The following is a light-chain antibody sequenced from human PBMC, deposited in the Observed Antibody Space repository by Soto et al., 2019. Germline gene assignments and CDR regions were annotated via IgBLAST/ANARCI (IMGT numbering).Light chain of an antibody. CDR1: SSDVGGYNY. CDR3: SSYTSNSTRV. Sequence: LTQPASVXGSPGQSITISCTGTSSDVGGYNYVSWYQQHPGKAPKLMIYDVSNRPSGVSNRFSGSKSGNTASLTISGLQAEDEADYYCSSYTSNSTRVFGTGNKVTVL. V-gene: IGLV2-14*01. CDR2: DVS. J-gene: IGLJ1*01.